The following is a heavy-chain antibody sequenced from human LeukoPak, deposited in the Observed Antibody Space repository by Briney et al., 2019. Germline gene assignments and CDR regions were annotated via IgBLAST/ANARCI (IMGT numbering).Heavy chain of an antibody. CDR1: GGFFSGYY. D-gene: IGHD1-26*01. Sequence: SETLSLTCAVYGGFFSGYYWSWIRQPPGKGLEWIGEINHSGSTNYNPSLKSRVTISVDTSKNQFSLKLSSVTAADTAVYYCARPRYSGSYSGVYNWFDPWGQGTLVTVSS. J-gene: IGHJ5*02. CDR3: ARPRYSGSYSGVYNWFDP. CDR2: INHSGST. V-gene: IGHV4-34*01.